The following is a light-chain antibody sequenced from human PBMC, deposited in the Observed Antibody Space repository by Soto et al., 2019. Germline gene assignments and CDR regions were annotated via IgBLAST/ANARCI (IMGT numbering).Light chain of an antibody. J-gene: IGKJ5*01. Sequence: IVMTQSPATLSVSPGDGATLCCRTSQSISTNLAWYQQKPGQAPRLLIYGASTRAAGIPARFRGSRSGTEFTLTISSLLSEDFAVYYCQQYDNWPPITFGQGTRLEIK. CDR3: QQYDNWPPIT. V-gene: IGKV3-15*01. CDR1: QSISTN. CDR2: GAS.